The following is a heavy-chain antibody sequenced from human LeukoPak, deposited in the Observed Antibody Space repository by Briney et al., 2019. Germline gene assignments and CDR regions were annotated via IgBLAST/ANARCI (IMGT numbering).Heavy chain of an antibody. CDR2: ISGSGGST. CDR1: GFTFSSYG. V-gene: IGHV3-23*01. D-gene: IGHD1-26*01. CDR3: AKDSGWEPTGIDY. Sequence: PGGTLRLSCAASGFTFSSYGMSWVRQAPGKGLEWVSGISGSGGSTYYADSVKGRFTISRDNSKNTLYLQMNSLRAEDTAVYYCAKDSGWEPTGIDYWGQGTLVTVSS. J-gene: IGHJ4*02.